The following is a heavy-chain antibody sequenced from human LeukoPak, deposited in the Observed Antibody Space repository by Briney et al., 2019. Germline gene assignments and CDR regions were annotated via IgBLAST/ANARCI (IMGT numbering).Heavy chain of an antibody. D-gene: IGHD3-22*01. Sequence: ASVKVSCKASGGTFISYAISWVRQAPGQGLEWMGGIIPIFGTANYAQKFQGRVTITADESTSTAYMELSSLRSEDTAVYYCARGEDTYYYDSSGYYYDYWGQGTLVTVSS. CDR2: IIPIFGTA. CDR3: ARGEDTYYYDSSGYYYDY. J-gene: IGHJ4*02. V-gene: IGHV1-69*13. CDR1: GGTFISYA.